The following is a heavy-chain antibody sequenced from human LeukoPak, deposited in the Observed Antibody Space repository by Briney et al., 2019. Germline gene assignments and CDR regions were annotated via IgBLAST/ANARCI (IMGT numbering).Heavy chain of an antibody. CDR2: IYYSGST. D-gene: IGHD3-3*01. CDR3: ASIRFLEWLTLYFDY. V-gene: IGHV4-39*01. CDR1: GGSIGSSSYY. J-gene: IGHJ4*02. Sequence: SETLSLTCTVSGGSIGSSSYYWGWIRQPPGKGLEWLGSIYYSGSTYYNPSLKSRVTISVDTSKNQFSLKLSSVTAADTAVYYCASIRFLEWLTLYFDYWGQGTLVTVSS.